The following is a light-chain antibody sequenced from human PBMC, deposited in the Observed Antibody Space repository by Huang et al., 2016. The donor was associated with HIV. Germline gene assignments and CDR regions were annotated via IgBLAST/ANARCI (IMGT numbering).Light chain of an antibody. V-gene: IGKV1-5*03. CDR3: QYGET. CDR2: KIS. J-gene: IGKJ1*01. CDR1: QNISSW. Sequence: DIQMTQSPSTLSAFVGDRLTTTCRASQNISSWLAWYQQKPGKAPKLLIYKISSVESGVPSRFSGSGSGTEFTLTISGLQPDDIGTYYCQYGETFGQGSKVEVK.